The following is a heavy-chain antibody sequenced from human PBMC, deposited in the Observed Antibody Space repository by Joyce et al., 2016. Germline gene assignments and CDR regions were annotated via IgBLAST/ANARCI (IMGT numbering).Heavy chain of an antibody. CDR2: IYYTGST. D-gene: IGHD3-10*01. CDR3: ARVTWFGDKGFDY. Sequence: QVQLQASGPGLVKPSQTLSLTCSVSGGSISSGDYYWSWIRQPPGKGLEWSGYIYYTGSTYYNLSLKSRITMSVDTSKNQFSLKLSSVTAADTAVYYCARVTWFGDKGFDYWGQGTLVTVSS. J-gene: IGHJ4*02. V-gene: IGHV4-30-4*01. CDR1: GGSISSGDYY.